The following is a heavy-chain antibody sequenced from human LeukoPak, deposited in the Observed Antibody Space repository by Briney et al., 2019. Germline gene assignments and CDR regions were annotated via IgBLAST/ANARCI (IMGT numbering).Heavy chain of an antibody. Sequence: GGSLRLSCAASGFIFSTYAMHWVRQAPGKGLEWVAVIWHDGSNKYYADSVKGRFTISRDNSKNTLYLRMDSLRAEDTAVYYCARSQYCSGGSCYRLGDYWGQGTLVTVSS. V-gene: IGHV3-33*01. CDR1: GFIFSTYA. D-gene: IGHD2-15*01. J-gene: IGHJ4*02. CDR3: ARSQYCSGGSCYRLGDY. CDR2: IWHDGSNK.